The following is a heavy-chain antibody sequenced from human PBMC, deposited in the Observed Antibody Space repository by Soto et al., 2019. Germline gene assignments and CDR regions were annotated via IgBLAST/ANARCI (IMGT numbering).Heavy chain of an antibody. CDR3: ASSGYLLPHPHY. CDR1: GFTFSDYY. CDR2: ISSSSSYT. J-gene: IGHJ4*02. Sequence: QVQLVESGGGLVKPGGSLRLSCAASGFTFSDYYMSWIRQAPGKGLEWVSYISSSSSYTNYADSVKGRFTISRDNAKNSLYLQMNSLRAEDTAVYYCASSGYLLPHPHYWGQGTLVTVSS. D-gene: IGHD3-22*01. V-gene: IGHV3-11*06.